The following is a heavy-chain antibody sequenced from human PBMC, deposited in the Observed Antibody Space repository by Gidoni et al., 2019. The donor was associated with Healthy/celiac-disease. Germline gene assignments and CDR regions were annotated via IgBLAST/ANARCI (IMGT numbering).Heavy chain of an antibody. CDR3: AKDPRYCSSTSCYYYGMDV. Sequence: EVQLLDSGGGLVQPGGFLRPPCAASGFTFTSYAMSWVRQAPGKGLEWVSAISGSGGSTYYADSVKGRFTISRDNSKNTLYLQMNSLRAEDTAVYYCAKDPRYCSSTSCYYYGMDVWGQGTTVTVSS. J-gene: IGHJ6*02. V-gene: IGHV3-23*01. D-gene: IGHD2-2*01. CDR1: GFTFTSYA. CDR2: ISGSGGST.